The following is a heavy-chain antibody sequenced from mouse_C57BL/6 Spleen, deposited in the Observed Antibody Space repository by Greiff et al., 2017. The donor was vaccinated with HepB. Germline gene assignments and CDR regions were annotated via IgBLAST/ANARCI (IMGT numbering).Heavy chain of an antibody. D-gene: IGHD1-1*01. Sequence: EVKVEESGGGLVKPGGSLKLSCAASGFTFSSYAMSWVRQTPEKRLEWVATISDGGSYTYYPDNVKGRFTISRDNAKNNLYLQMSHLKSEDTAMYYCARDSWGSSHWYFDVWGTGTTVTVAS. CDR2: ISDGGSYT. J-gene: IGHJ1*03. V-gene: IGHV5-4*01. CDR3: ARDSWGSSHWYFDV. CDR1: GFTFSSYA.